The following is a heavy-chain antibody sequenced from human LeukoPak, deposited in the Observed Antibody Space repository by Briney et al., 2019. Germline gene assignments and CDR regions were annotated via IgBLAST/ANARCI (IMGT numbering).Heavy chain of an antibody. CDR3: AKDNGGYSYGFDAFDI. D-gene: IGHD5-18*01. CDR1: GFTFSSYG. V-gene: IGHV3-30*18. CDR2: ISYDGSNK. J-gene: IGHJ3*02. Sequence: AGGSLRLSCAASGFTFSSYGMHWVRQAPGKGLEWVAVISYDGSNKYYADSVKGRFTISRDNSKNTLYLQMNSLRAEDTAVYYCAKDNGGYSYGFDAFDIWGQGTMVTVSS.